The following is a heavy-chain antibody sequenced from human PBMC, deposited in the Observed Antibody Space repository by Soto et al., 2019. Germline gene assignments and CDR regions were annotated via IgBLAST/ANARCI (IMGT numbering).Heavy chain of an antibody. Sequence: SETLSLTCTVSGDSISSNSHYWGWIRQPPGKGLESIANIYYDGNTYYNPSLKSRVNISLDTSKNQFSLKLSSVTAADTAVYYCARAPGPWGQGTLVTVSS. CDR2: IYYDGNT. J-gene: IGHJ5*02. CDR3: ARAPGP. CDR1: GDSISSNSHY. V-gene: IGHV4-39*07. D-gene: IGHD3-10*01.